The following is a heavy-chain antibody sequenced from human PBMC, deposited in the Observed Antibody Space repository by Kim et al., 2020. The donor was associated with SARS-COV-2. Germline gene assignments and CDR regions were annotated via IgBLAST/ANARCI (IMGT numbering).Heavy chain of an antibody. D-gene: IGHD2-15*01. CDR3: ARAYCSGGRCHHFDY. CDR1: GFPFSSYY. Sequence: GGSLRLSCAASGFPFSSYYMRWVRQAPGKGLEWVSTISDSGVKTYYADSVKGRFATSRDNSKNTLYLQMTSLRAEDTAVYYCARAYCSGGRCHHFDYWD. V-gene: IGHV3-23*01. CDR2: ISDSGVKT. J-gene: IGHJ4*01.